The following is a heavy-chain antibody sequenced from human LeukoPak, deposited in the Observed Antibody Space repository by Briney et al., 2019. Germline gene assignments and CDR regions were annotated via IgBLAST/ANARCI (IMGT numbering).Heavy chain of an antibody. J-gene: IGHJ4*02. CDR3: ARVEGLYSGYDYDY. V-gene: IGHV1-2*02. CDR1: GYTFTSYA. Sequence: ASVKVSCKASGYTFTSYAMNWVRQAPGQGLEWMGWINPNSGGTYYAQKFQGRVTMTSDTSISTAYMELSRLRSDNTAVYYCARVEGLYSGYDYDYWGQGTLVTVSS. D-gene: IGHD5-12*01. CDR2: INPNSGGT.